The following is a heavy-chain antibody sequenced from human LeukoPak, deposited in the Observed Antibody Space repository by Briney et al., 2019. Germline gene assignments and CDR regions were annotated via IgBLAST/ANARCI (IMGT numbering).Heavy chain of an antibody. CDR1: GDSINSLDL. Sequence: SETLSLTCTVSGDSINSLDLWSWVRQPPGKGLEWIGEMYLSGTTHSNPSVKSRVTISIDKSKNQFSLNLSSVTAADTAVYYCAGLVGRYSSGLYYYYFDYWGQGTLVTVSS. D-gene: IGHD3-22*01. V-gene: IGHV4-4*02. CDR3: AGLVGRYSSGLYYYYFDY. J-gene: IGHJ4*02. CDR2: MYLSGTT.